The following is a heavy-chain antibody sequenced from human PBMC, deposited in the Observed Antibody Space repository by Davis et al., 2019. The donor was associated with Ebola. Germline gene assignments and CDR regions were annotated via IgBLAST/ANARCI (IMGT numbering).Heavy chain of an antibody. Sequence: AASVKVSCKASGYTFSGNYIQWVRQAPGQGLEWMGRINPNSGGTNYAQKFQGRVTMTRDTSTSTVYMELSRLRSDDTAVYYCARGGITMTVVPRDYYYGMDVWGQGTTVTVSS. D-gene: IGHD3-22*01. CDR3: ARGGITMTVVPRDYYYGMDV. CDR1: GYTFSGNY. CDR2: INPNSGGT. V-gene: IGHV1-2*06. J-gene: IGHJ6*02.